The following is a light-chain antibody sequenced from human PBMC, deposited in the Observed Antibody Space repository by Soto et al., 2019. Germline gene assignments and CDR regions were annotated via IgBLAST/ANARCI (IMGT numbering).Light chain of an antibody. Sequence: QSVLTQPPSVSAAPGQKVTISCSGSSSNIGNNYVSWYQQLPGTAPRLFIYENDKQPSGIPDRFSGSKSGTSATLGITGLQTGDEADYYCGAWDSRLSVVLFGGGTKLTVL. CDR2: END. CDR1: SSNIGNNY. J-gene: IGLJ2*01. CDR3: GAWDSRLSVVL. V-gene: IGLV1-51*01.